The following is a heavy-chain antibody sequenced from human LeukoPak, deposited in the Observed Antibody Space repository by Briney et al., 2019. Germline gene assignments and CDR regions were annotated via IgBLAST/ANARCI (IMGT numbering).Heavy chain of an antibody. CDR2: ISSSSSYI. V-gene: IGHV3-21*01. CDR1: GFTFSSYS. Sequence: PGGSLRLSCAASGFTFSSYSMNWVRQAPGKGLEWVSSISSSSSYIYYADSVKGRFTISRDNAKNSLYLQVNSLRAEDTAVYYCARPGVVIQDYYYYMDVWGKGTTVTVSS. CDR3: ARPGVVIQDYYYYMDV. D-gene: IGHD3-3*01. J-gene: IGHJ6*03.